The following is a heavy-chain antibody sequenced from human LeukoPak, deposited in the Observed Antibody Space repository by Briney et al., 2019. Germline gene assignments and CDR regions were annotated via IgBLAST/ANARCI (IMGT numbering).Heavy chain of an antibody. J-gene: IGHJ6*02. CDR2: MNPNSGNT. D-gene: IGHD5-18*01. CDR1: GYTFTSYD. V-gene: IGHV1-8*01. CDR3: ARGGWGYSYDRYYYYGMDV. Sequence: ASVTVSCKASGYTFTSYDINWVRQATGQGLEWMGWMNPNSGNTGYAQKFQGRVTMTRNTSISTAYMELSSLRSEDTAVYYCARGGWGYSYDRYYYYGMDVWGQGTTVTVSS.